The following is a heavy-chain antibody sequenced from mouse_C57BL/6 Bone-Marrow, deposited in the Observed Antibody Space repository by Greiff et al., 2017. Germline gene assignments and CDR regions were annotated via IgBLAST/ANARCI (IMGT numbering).Heavy chain of an antibody. V-gene: IGHV1-76*01. J-gene: IGHJ3*01. CDR3: ARLNDYEFAY. D-gene: IGHD2-4*01. CDR1: GYTFTDYY. CDR2: IFPGRGNT. Sequence: QVQLKQSGAELVRPGASVKLSCKASGYTFTDYYINWVKQRPGQGLEGIARIFPGRGNTYYKKKFKGKATLTAEKSSSTAYMQLSSLTSEDSAVYFCARLNDYEFAYWGQGTLVTVSA.